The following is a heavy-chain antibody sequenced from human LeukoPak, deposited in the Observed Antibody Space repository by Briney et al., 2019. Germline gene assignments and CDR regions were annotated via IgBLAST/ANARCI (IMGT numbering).Heavy chain of an antibody. Sequence: GESLKISCKGSGYNFNNHRIGWVRQMLGKGLEWMGLIYVGDSGTTYSPSFQGQVTISADKSISTAYLQWSSLKASDTAIYYCARRRGGAITSPFDYWGQGTLVTVSS. CDR1: GYNFNNHR. CDR2: IYVGDSGT. V-gene: IGHV5-51*01. J-gene: IGHJ4*02. CDR3: ARRRGGAITSPFDY. D-gene: IGHD3-16*01.